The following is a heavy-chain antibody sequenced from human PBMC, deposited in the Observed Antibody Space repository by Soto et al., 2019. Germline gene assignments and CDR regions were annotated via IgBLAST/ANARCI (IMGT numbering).Heavy chain of an antibody. CDR2: IIPILDIA. J-gene: IGHJ4*02. Sequence: SVKVSCKASGGTFSIYSINWVRQAPGQGLAWMGRIIPILDIANYAQKFQGRVTITADKSTSTAYMELSRLRSEDTAVYYCVRNSPIGSTFSANDAIDSWGQGTLVTVSS. CDR1: GGTFSIYS. D-gene: IGHD5-12*01. V-gene: IGHV1-69*02. CDR3: VRNSPIGSTFSANDAIDS.